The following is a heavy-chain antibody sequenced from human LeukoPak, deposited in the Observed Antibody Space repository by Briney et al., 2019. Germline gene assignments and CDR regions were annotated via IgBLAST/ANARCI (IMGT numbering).Heavy chain of an antibody. CDR1: GFTFSSYS. Sequence: GGSLRLSCAASGFTFSSYSMNWVRQAPGKGLEWVSSINSSSSYIYYADSVKGRFTISRDNAKNSLYLQMNSLRAEDTAVYYCARGGDTYYDILTCYYTPTFDYWGQGTLVTVSS. CDR3: ARGGDTYYDILTCYYTPTFDY. V-gene: IGHV3-21*01. CDR2: INSSSSYI. D-gene: IGHD3-9*01. J-gene: IGHJ4*02.